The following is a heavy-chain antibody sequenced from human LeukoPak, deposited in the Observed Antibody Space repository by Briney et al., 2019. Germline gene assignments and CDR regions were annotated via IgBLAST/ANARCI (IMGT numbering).Heavy chain of an antibody. Sequence: PGGSLRLSCAASRLNLRDYWMHWVRQAPGKGLVWVSRLGTDGTYTNYADSVRGRFTISRDNAKNTLYLQMDSLRAEDTAFYYCVRDPSNSGNWFDLWGQGTLVTVSS. D-gene: IGHD4-11*01. CDR2: LGTDGTYT. J-gene: IGHJ5*02. V-gene: IGHV3-74*01. CDR3: VRDPSNSGNWFDL. CDR1: RLNLRDYW.